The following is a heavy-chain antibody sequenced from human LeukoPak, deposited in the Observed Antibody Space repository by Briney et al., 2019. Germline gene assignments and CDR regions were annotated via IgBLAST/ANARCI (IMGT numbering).Heavy chain of an antibody. D-gene: IGHD3-10*01. CDR2: IKQNGSEK. CDR1: GFTFSSYG. CDR3: AKEEALLLCFGELLSNWFDP. J-gene: IGHJ5*02. V-gene: IGHV3-7*01. Sequence: GGSLRLSCAASGFTFSSYGMSWVRQAPGKGLEWVANIKQNGSEKYYVDSVRGRFTISRDNAKNTLYLQMNSLRAEQTAVDYCAKEEALLLCFGELLSNWFDPWGQGTMVTVSS.